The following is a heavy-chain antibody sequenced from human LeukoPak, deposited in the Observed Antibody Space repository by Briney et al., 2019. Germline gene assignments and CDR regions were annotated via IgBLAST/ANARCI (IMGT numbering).Heavy chain of an antibody. Sequence: GGSLRLSCAASGFTFSNYYMSWVRQAPGKGLEWVSYISSSGSTTYYADSVKGRFTISRDNAKNSLYLQMNSLRAEDTAVYYCARTNLYTAMVKVEEGYYFDYWGQGTLVTVSS. CDR1: GFTFSNYY. V-gene: IGHV3-11*01. D-gene: IGHD5-18*01. J-gene: IGHJ4*02. CDR3: ARTNLYTAMVKVEEGYYFDY. CDR2: ISSSGSTT.